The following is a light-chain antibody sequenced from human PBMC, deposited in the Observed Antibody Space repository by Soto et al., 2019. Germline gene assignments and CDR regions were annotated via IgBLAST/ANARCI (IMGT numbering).Light chain of an antibody. V-gene: IGKV1-39*01. CDR3: QQSYSTLWT. CDR2: AAS. Sequence: DIQMTQSPSTLSASVGDSVTINCRASQSISSYLNWYQQKPGKAPKLLIYAASSLQSGVPSSFSGSGSGTDFTLTISSLQPEDFATYYCQQSYSTLWTFGQGTKVDIK. CDR1: QSISSY. J-gene: IGKJ1*01.